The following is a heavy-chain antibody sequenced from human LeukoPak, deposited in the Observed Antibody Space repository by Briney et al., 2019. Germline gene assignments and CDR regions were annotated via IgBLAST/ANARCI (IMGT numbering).Heavy chain of an antibody. CDR1: GFTFSTYA. V-gene: IGHV3-23*01. CDR2: ISGSGSST. Sequence: GGSLRLSCAASGFTFSTYAMSWVRQAPGKGLEWVSAISGSGSSTYYADSVKGRFTISRDNSKNTLYLQMNILRAEDTAVYYCAKRPYSSSSPYYFDYWGQGTLVTVSS. CDR3: AKRPYSSSSPYYFDY. J-gene: IGHJ4*02. D-gene: IGHD6-6*01.